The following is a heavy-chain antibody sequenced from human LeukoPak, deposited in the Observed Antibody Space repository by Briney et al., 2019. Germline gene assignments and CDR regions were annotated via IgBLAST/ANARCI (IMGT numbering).Heavy chain of an antibody. V-gene: IGHV3-66*01. CDR3: ARDSQYSSSWYEWEDAFDN. D-gene: IGHD6-13*01. CDR1: GFTVSSNY. Sequence: GGSLRLSCAASGFTVSSNYMSWVRQASGKGLEWVSVIYSGGSTYYADSVKGRFTISRDNSKNTLYLQMNSLRAEDTAVYYCARDSQYSSSWYEWEDAFDNWGQGTMVTVSS. CDR2: IYSGGST. J-gene: IGHJ3*02.